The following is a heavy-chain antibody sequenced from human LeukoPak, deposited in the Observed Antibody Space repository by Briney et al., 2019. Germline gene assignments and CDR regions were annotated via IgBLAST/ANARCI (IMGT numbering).Heavy chain of an antibody. V-gene: IGHV1-18*01. CDR3: ARAKRWLQLGGIDY. Sequence: ASVKVSCKASGYTFTSYGISWVRQAPGQGLEWMGWISAYNGNTNYAQKLQGRVTMTRDTSTSTAYMELRSLRSDDTAVYYCARAKRWLQLGGIDYWGQGTLVTVSS. CDR2: ISAYNGNT. D-gene: IGHD5-12*01. J-gene: IGHJ4*02. CDR1: GYTFTSYG.